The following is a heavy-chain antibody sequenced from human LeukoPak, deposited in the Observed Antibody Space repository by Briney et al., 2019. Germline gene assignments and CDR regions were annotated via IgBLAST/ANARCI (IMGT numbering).Heavy chain of an antibody. V-gene: IGHV4-4*07. D-gene: IGHD3-22*01. J-gene: IGHJ4*02. CDR1: GDSISSYY. CDR2: IYTSGST. Sequence: PSETLSLTCTVSGDSISSYYWSWIRQPAGKGLEWIGRIYTSGSTNYNPSLKSRVTMSVDTSKNQFSLKLSSVTAADTAVYYCASSPKPYYYDSSGYWYYFDYWGQGTLVTVSS. CDR3: ASSPKPYYYDSSGYWYYFDY.